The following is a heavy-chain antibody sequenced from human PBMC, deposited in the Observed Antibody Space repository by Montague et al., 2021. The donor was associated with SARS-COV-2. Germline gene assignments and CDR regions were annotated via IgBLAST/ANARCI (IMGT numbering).Heavy chain of an antibody. J-gene: IGHJ4*02. Sequence: FLRLSCAASGFTFSNHAIHWVRQAPGKGLEWISDISGSGTYTHYADSVKGRFTISSDNSKSTVYLQMNNVRAEDTAVYYCTLFNHWGPGTRVTVSS. CDR2: ISGSGTYT. CDR1: GFTFSNHA. CDR3: TLFNH. V-gene: IGHV3-23*01. D-gene: IGHD3-3*01.